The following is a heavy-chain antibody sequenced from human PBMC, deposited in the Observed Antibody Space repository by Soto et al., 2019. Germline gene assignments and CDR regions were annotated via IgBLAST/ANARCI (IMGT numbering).Heavy chain of an antibody. CDR3: AVRRGCSSTSCYNFWFDP. J-gene: IGHJ5*02. V-gene: IGHV5-10-1*01. CDR1: GYSFTSSW. Sequence: GESLKISCKGSGYSFTSSWISWARQMPGKGLAWMGRIDPSDSYTNFSPSFQGHVTISADKSISTASLQWSSLKASDTAMYYCAVRRGCSSTSCYNFWFDPWGQGTLVTVSS. CDR2: IDPSDSYT. D-gene: IGHD2-2*02.